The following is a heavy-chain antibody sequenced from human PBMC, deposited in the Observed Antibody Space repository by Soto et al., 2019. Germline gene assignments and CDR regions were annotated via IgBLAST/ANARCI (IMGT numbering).Heavy chain of an antibody. CDR2: IRSKANSYAT. Sequence: GGSLRLSCAASGFTFSGSAMHWVRQASGKGLEWVGRIRSKANSYATAYAASVKGRFTISRDDSKNTAYLQMNSLKTEDTAVYYCTRHVPDCSGGSCYILEAYYFDYWGQGTLVTVSS. J-gene: IGHJ4*02. D-gene: IGHD2-15*01. V-gene: IGHV3-73*01. CDR3: TRHVPDCSGGSCYILEAYYFDY. CDR1: GFTFSGSA.